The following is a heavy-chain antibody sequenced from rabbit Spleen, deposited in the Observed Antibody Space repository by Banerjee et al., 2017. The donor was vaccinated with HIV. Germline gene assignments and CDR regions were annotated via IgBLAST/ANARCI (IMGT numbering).Heavy chain of an antibody. CDR3: ARDTGTSFSTYGMDL. J-gene: IGHJ6*01. V-gene: IGHV1S40*01. Sequence: QQLVESGGGLVKPGASLTLTCKASGFDFSRGYDMCWVRQAPGKGLEWIGFIYTGNGKNYYASWAKGRFTISKTSSTTVTLQMTSLTAADTATYFCARDTGTSFSTYGMDLWGQGTLVTVS. D-gene: IGHD8-1*01. CDR2: IYTGNGKN. CDR1: GFDFSRGYD.